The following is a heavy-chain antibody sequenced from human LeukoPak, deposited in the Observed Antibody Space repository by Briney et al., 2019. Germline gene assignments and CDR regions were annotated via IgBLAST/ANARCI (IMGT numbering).Heavy chain of an antibody. CDR1: GGSISSGIYH. J-gene: IGHJ4*02. CDR2: FYTSGNT. Sequence: SETPSLTCTVSGGSISSGIYHWSWVRQPAGKGLEWIGRFYTSGNTNYNPSLKSRVTISVDKSKNQFSLNLSSVTAADTAVYYCASQKTIAAAATVDYWGQGTLVTVSS. D-gene: IGHD6-13*01. V-gene: IGHV4-61*02. CDR3: ASQKTIAAAATVDY.